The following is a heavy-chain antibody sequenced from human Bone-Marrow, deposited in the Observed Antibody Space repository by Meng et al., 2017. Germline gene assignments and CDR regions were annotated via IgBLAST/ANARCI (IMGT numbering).Heavy chain of an antibody. D-gene: IGHD5-18*01. V-gene: IGHV1-18*01. CDR3: ARGSPDTAMALDF. J-gene: IGHJ4*02. CDR2: INTYRGTA. Sequence: ASVKVSCKTSGFSLITYDISWVRQAPGQGLEWMGWINTYRGTANYAPKVQGRVTMTTDTSTTTAYMELRSLTSDGTAVYYCARGSPDTAMALDFWGQGTLVTVSS. CDR1: GFSLITYD.